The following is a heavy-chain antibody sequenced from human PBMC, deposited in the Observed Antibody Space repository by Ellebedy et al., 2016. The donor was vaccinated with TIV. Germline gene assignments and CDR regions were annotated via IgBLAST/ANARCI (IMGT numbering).Heavy chain of an antibody. CDR2: ISWDGGST. V-gene: IGHV3-43*01. CDR3: AKGGIEDLVATDQFDY. D-gene: IGHD2-21*02. Sequence: GESLKISXAASGFTFDDYTMHWVRQAPGKGLEWVSLISWDGGSTYYADSVKGRFTISRDNSKNSLYLQMNSLRTEDTALYYCAKGGIEDLVATDQFDYWGQGTLVTVSS. CDR1: GFTFDDYT. J-gene: IGHJ4*02.